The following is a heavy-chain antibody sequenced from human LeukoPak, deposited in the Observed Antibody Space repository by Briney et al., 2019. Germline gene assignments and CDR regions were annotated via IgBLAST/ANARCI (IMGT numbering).Heavy chain of an antibody. CDR3: ARHGDSSSSWYWRWFDP. CDR2: IYYSGST. CDR1: GGSISSSSYY. D-gene: IGHD6-13*01. V-gene: IGHV4-39*01. J-gene: IGHJ5*02. Sequence: KPSETLSLTCTVSGGSISSSSYYWGWIRQPPGKGLEWIGSIYYSGSTYYNPSLKSRVTISVDTSKNQFSLKLSSVTAADTAVYYCARHGDSSSSWYWRWFDPWGQGTLVTVSS.